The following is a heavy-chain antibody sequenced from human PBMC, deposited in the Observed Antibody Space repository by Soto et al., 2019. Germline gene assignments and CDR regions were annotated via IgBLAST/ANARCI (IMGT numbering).Heavy chain of an antibody. Sequence: QVQLQESGPGLVKPSQTLSLTCTVSGGSISSGGYYWSWIRQHPGKGLEWIWYIYYSGSTYYNPSLKSRVTISVDTSKNQFSLKLSSVTAADTAVYYCARVEDGDYAEYFQHWGQGTLVTVSS. V-gene: IGHV4-31*03. CDR1: GGSISSGGYY. CDR2: IYYSGST. J-gene: IGHJ1*01. D-gene: IGHD4-17*01. CDR3: ARVEDGDYAEYFQH.